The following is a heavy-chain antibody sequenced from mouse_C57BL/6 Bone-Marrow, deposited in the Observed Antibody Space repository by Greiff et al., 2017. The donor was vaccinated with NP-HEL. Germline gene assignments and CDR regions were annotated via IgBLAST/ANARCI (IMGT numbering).Heavy chain of an antibody. Sequence: VQLQQSGAELVRPGASVKLSCKASGYTFTDYYINWVKQRPGQGLEWIARIYPGSGNTYYNEKFKGKATLTAEKSSSTAYMQLSSLTSEDSAVYFCARSYYGPFDYWGQGTTLTVSS. CDR2: IYPGSGNT. CDR1: GYTFTDYY. CDR3: ARSYYGPFDY. V-gene: IGHV1-76*01. J-gene: IGHJ2*01. D-gene: IGHD1-1*02.